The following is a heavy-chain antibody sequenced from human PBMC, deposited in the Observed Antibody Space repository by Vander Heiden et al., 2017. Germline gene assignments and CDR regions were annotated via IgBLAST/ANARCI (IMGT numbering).Heavy chain of an antibody. CDR2: ISSRGSTI. V-gene: IGHV3-48*03. J-gene: IGHJ4*02. CDR1: GFPFSRYE. CDR3: ARMDLLERRRDFDY. D-gene: IGHD1-1*01. Sequence: EVQLVESGGGLVQPGGSLRLSCAASGFPFSRYEMTWVRQAPGKGLEWVSYISSRGSTIYYADSVKGRFTISRDNAKNSLYLQMNSLRAEDTAVYYCARMDLLERRRDFDYWGQGTLVTVSS.